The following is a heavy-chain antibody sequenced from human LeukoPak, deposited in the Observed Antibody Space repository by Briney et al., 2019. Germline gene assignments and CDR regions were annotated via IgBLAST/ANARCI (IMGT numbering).Heavy chain of an antibody. V-gene: IGHV3-23*01. Sequence: PGGSLRLSCAASGFTFSSYAMSCVRQAPGKGLEWGSAISGSGGSTYYADSVKCRFTISRDNSKHTLYMQMNSLRAEDTAVYYCAKDPRYGSGSYFDYWGQGTLVTVSS. CDR1: GFTFSSYA. D-gene: IGHD3-10*01. J-gene: IGHJ4*02. CDR3: AKDPRYGSGSYFDY. CDR2: ISGSGGST.